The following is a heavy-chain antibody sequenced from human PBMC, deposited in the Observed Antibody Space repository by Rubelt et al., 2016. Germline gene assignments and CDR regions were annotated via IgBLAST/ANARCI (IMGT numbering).Heavy chain of an antibody. CDR1: GFTFSSYS. Sequence: EVQLVESGGGLVKPGGSLRLSCAASGFTFSSYSMNWVRQAPGKGLEWVSAISGSGGSTYYADSVKGRFTISRDNSKNTLYLQMNSLSAEDTAVYYCAKDPRLVSDTSGYSPYYFDYWGQGTLVTVSS. CDR3: AKDPRLVSDTSGYSPYYFDY. CDR2: ISGSGGST. V-gene: IGHV3-23*04. J-gene: IGHJ4*02. D-gene: IGHD3-22*01.